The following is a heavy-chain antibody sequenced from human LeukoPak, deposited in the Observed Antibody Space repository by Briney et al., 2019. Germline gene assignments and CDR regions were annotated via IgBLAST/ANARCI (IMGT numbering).Heavy chain of an antibody. CDR2: IYPGDSDT. J-gene: IGHJ4*02. CDR1: GYSFTSYW. V-gene: IGHV5-51*01. D-gene: IGHD3-10*01. Sequence: AGSLKISCKGSGYSFTSYWIGWLRQMPGKGLEWMGIIYPGDSDTRYSPSFQGQVTISADKSISTAYLQWSSLKASDTAMYYCARPHMVRGPGAVDYWGQGTLVTVSS. CDR3: ARPHMVRGPGAVDY.